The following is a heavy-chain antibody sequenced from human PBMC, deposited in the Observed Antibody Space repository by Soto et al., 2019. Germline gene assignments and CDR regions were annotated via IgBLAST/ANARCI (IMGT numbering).Heavy chain of an antibody. CDR2: IKSKAHGGTT. V-gene: IGHV3-15*01. Sequence: EVQLVESGGGLVKPGGSLRLSCADSGFTVSIVYMTWFRQAPGKGLEWVGRIKSKAHGGTTEYAAPVQGRFTISRDDSKNRLDLQMNSLKTEDTAVYYCSLGYYDSGASYHGDDAFDIWGQGTSVTVSS. CDR3: SLGYYDSGASYHGDDAFDI. J-gene: IGHJ3*02. CDR1: GFTVSIVY. D-gene: IGHD3-22*01.